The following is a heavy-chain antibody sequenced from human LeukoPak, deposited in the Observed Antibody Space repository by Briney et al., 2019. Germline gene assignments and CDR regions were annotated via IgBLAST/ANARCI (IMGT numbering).Heavy chain of an antibody. D-gene: IGHD1-1*01. CDR3: ARDSPRTGGGGSHFDY. Sequence: SETLSLTCTVSGGSMSDYYWSWLRQAPGRGLEWIGYIYYSGSTNYNPSLKSRVTMSVDTSRNHFSLRLTSLTAADTAVYYCARDSPRTGGGGSHFDYWGQGTLVTVSS. V-gene: IGHV4-59*01. J-gene: IGHJ4*02. CDR1: GGSMSDYY. CDR2: IYYSGST.